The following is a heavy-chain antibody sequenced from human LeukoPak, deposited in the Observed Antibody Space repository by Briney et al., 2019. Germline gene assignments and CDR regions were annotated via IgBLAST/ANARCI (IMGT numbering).Heavy chain of an antibody. D-gene: IGHD3-22*01. J-gene: IGHJ3*02. CDR1: GYSFTSYW. Sequence: GASLKISCKGSGYSFTSYWIGWGRQLPGKGLEWMGIIYPGDSDTRYSPSFQAQVTISADKSISTAYLQWSSLKASDTAMYYCARAVVSDAFDIWGQGTMVTVSS. V-gene: IGHV5-51*01. CDR3: ARAVVSDAFDI. CDR2: IYPGDSDT.